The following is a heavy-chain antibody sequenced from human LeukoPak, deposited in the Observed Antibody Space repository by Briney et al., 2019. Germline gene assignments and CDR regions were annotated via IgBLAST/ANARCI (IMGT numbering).Heavy chain of an antibody. J-gene: IGHJ4*02. D-gene: IGHD6-13*01. CDR1: GYTFTSYG. CDR2: INAYNGNT. Sequence: GASVKVSCKASGYTFTSYGISWVRQAPGQGLEWMGWINAYNGNTNYAQKLQGRVTMTTDTSTSTAYMELRSLRSDDTAVYYCARDLPGIAAVPATFDYWGQGTLVTVSS. V-gene: IGHV1-18*01. CDR3: ARDLPGIAAVPATFDY.